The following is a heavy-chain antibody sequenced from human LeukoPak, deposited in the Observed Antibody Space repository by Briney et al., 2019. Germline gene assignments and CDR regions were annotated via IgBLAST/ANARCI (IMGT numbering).Heavy chain of an antibody. CDR2: INEDGSTT. J-gene: IGHJ4*02. CDR3: ARQGRSWDY. CDR1: GFTFSSNW. D-gene: IGHD3-3*01. Sequence: PGGSLRLSCAASGFTFSSNWMHWVRQAPGKGLVWVSRINEDGSTTNYADSVKGRFTISRDNAKNSLYLQMNSLRVEDTAVYFCARQGRSWDYWGQGTLVTVSS. V-gene: IGHV3-74*01.